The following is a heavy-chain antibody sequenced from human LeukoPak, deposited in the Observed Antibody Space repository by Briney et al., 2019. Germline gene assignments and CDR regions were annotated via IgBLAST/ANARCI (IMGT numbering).Heavy chain of an antibody. CDR1: GFTYSSYS. V-gene: IGHV3-48*02. CDR2: ISSSSSTI. Sequence: GRSLGLFRAASGFTYSSYSVHWVRQPSTEVLVGVSYISSSSSTIYYADSVKGRFTIPRDNAKNSLYLQMNSLRDEDTAVYYCARDTQWLGLPFDYWGQGTLVTVYS. CDR3: ARDTQWLGLPFDY. D-gene: IGHD6-19*01. J-gene: IGHJ4*02.